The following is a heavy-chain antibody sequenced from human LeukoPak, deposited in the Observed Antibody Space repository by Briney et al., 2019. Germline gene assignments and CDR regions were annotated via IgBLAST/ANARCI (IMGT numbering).Heavy chain of an antibody. Sequence: ASVKVSCKASGYASGSTFVSYGFAWVRQAPGQGLEWVGWIGGYNGNTNYAQKLQGRVTVTTDTSTSTAYMELKSLRSDDTAVYYCARAKSIAAPYYYYYYYMDVWGKGTTVTVSS. J-gene: IGHJ6*03. CDR2: IGGYNGNT. V-gene: IGHV1-18*01. D-gene: IGHD6-6*01. CDR3: ARAKSIAAPYYYYYYYMDV. CDR1: GYASGSTFVSYG.